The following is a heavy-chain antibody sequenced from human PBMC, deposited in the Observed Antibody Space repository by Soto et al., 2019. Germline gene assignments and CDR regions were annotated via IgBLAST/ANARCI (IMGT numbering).Heavy chain of an antibody. CDR2: INAGNGNT. CDR3: ARGIDDYGDDVQAFDI. Sequence: QVQLVQSGAEVKKPGASVKVSCKASGYTFTSYAMHWVRQAPGQRLEWMGWINAGNGNTKYSQKFQGRVTITRDTSASTAYMELSSLRSEDTAVYYCARGIDDYGDDVQAFDIWGQGTMVTVSS. D-gene: IGHD4-17*01. V-gene: IGHV1-3*01. CDR1: GYTFTSYA. J-gene: IGHJ3*02.